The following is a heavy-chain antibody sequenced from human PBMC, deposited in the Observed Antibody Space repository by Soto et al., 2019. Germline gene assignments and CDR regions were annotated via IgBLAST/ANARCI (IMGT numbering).Heavy chain of an antibody. V-gene: IGHV4-39*01. Sequence: KSSETLSLTCSVSGGSIVSAIYYWGWIRQPPXKGLEWIGSTYYSGSTYYNPSLKGRVTISVDTSKNQFSLRLTSVTAADAAVFYCARLWCGGSSCYRGGYYVDYWGQGTLVTVYS. CDR1: GGSIVSAIYY. D-gene: IGHD2-2*02. CDR3: ARLWCGGSSCYRGGYYVDY. CDR2: TYYSGST. J-gene: IGHJ4*02.